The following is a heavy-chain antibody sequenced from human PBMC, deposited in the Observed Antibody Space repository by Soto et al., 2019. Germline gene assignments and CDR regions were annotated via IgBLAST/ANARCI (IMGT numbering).Heavy chain of an antibody. CDR3: TKREGPLDYGGNFLW. CDR1: GFTFGDYG. D-gene: IGHD4-17*01. V-gene: IGHV3-49*03. Sequence: PGGSLRLSCTASGFTFGDYGMSWFRQATGKGLEWVGFIRSKAYGGTTEYAASVKGRFTVSRDDSKSIAYLQMNSLKMEDTAVYYCTKREGPLDYGGNFLWWGQGTRVTVSS. J-gene: IGHJ4*02. CDR2: IRSKAYGGTT.